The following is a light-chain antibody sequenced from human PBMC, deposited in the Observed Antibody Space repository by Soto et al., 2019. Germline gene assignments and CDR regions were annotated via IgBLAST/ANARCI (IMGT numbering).Light chain of an antibody. V-gene: IGKV3-15*01. CDR3: QQYSNVPPWT. Sequence: EIVMTQSPDTLSVSPGERATLSCRASQSVRTNLAWYQHKPGQAPRLLIYGASTRATDIPGRFSGSVSGTEFTLTISSLQSDDFAVYYCQQYSNVPPWTFGQGTKVEIK. CDR1: QSVRTN. CDR2: GAS. J-gene: IGKJ1*01.